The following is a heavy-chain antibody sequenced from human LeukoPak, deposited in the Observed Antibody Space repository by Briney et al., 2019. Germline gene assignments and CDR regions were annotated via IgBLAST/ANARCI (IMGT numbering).Heavy chain of an antibody. J-gene: IGHJ4*02. CDR2: MGGSDGAT. D-gene: IGHD3-10*01. CDR1: GFIFSSYA. CDR3: AKEEFYYGLPSYYSD. Sequence: PGGSLRLSCAAPGFIFSSYAMSWVRQAPGKGLEWVSTMGGSDGATYYADSVKGRFTISRDNSKNTLYLQMNSLRADDTAIYSCAKEEFYYGLPSYYSDWGLGTLVTVSS. V-gene: IGHV3-23*01.